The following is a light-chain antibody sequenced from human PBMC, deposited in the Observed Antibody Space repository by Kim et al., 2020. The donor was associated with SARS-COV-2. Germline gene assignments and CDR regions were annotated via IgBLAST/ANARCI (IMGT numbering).Light chain of an antibody. Sequence: DIKMTQSPSTLSASVGDRVTITCRASENIGTWLAWYQQKPGRAPSLLIYLASTLESGVPSRFSGTGSGTEFSLSITSLQPDDFATYYCQHYSRFPYTFGQGTKLDI. CDR1: ENIGTW. CDR3: QHYSRFPYT. CDR2: LAS. V-gene: IGKV1-5*03. J-gene: IGKJ2*01.